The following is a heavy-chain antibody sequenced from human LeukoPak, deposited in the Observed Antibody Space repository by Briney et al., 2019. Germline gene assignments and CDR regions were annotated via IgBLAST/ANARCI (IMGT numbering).Heavy chain of an antibody. Sequence: PSETLSSTCTVSGGSISSYYWSWIRQPPGKGLEWIGYIYYSGSTYYNPSLKSRVTISVDTSKNQFSLKLSSVTAADTAVYYCARAGRPSLVFDYWGQGTLVAVSS. CDR1: GGSISSYY. CDR2: IYYSGST. V-gene: IGHV4-59*04. CDR3: ARAGRPSLVFDY. J-gene: IGHJ4*02.